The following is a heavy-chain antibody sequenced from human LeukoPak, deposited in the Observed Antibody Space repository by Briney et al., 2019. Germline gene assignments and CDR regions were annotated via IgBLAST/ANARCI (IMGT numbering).Heavy chain of an antibody. J-gene: IGHJ6*02. CDR1: GGSISNSY. CDR3: ARGNDIDV. CDR2: IYYTGTT. Sequence: PSATLSLTCTISGGSISNSYWSWIRQPPGKPLEWIGYIYYTGTTKYNPSLKSRATISLDTSKNQFSLKLTSVTAADTALFFCARGNDIDVWGQGTTVTVSS. V-gene: IGHV4-59*01.